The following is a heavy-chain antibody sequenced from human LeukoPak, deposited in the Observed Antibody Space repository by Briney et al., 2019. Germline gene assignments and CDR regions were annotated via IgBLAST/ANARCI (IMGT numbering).Heavy chain of an antibody. CDR1: GFTLSSYW. V-gene: IGHV3-7*01. D-gene: IGHD1-26*01. Sequence: GGSLRLSCEASGFTLSSYWMSWVRQAPGKGLEWVANIRDDGGEIYYVDSVKGRFTISRDNAKSSLFLQMNSLRAEDAAVYYCARDKPRGSYYGSIFDSWGQGTLVTVSS. J-gene: IGHJ4*02. CDR2: IRDDGGEI. CDR3: ARDKPRGSYYGSIFDS.